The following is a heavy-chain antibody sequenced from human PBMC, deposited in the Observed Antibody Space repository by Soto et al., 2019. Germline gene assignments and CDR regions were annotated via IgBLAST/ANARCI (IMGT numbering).Heavy chain of an antibody. D-gene: IGHD3-22*01. J-gene: IGHJ3*02. CDR1: GFTFSSYA. CDR2: ISGSGGST. CDR3: AKMGYYDSSGYAHDAFDI. V-gene: IGHV3-23*01. Sequence: GGSLRLSCAASGFTFSSYAMSWVRQAPGKGLEWVSAISGSGGSTYYADSVKGRFTISRDNSKNTLYLQMNSLRAEDTAVYYCAKMGYYDSSGYAHDAFDIWGQGTMVTV.